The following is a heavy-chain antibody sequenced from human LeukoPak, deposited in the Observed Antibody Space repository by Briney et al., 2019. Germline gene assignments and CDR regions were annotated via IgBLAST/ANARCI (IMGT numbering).Heavy chain of an antibody. CDR2: IYYSGST. J-gene: IGHJ6*04. CDR3: AGYRTGLGAGSNGMDV. Sequence: SETLSLTCTASGGSISSYSWSWIRQPPGKGLEWIGDIYYSGSTNYNPYLMSRVTTLVNKSKSQFSLKVSSVTAADAAVYYCAGYRTGLGAGSNGMDVWGKGTTVTVSS. V-gene: IGHV4-59*01. CDR1: GGSISSYS. D-gene: IGHD3-10*01.